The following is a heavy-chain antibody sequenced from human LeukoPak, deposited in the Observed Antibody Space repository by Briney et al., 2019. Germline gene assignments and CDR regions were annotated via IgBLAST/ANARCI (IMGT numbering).Heavy chain of an antibody. D-gene: IGHD1-7*01. V-gene: IGHV4-59*01. J-gene: IGHJ4*02. Sequence: SETLSLTCTVSGGSISSYYWSWIRQPPGKGLEWIGYIYYSGSTNYNPSLKSRVTISVDTSKNQFSLKLSSVTAADTAVYYCASWALSMTGTFDYWGQGTLVTVSS. CDR3: ASWALSMTGTFDY. CDR1: GGSISSYY. CDR2: IYYSGST.